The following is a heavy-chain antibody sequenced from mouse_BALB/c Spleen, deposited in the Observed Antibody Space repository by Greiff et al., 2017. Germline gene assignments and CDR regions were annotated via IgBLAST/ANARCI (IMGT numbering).Heavy chain of an antibody. J-gene: IGHJ3*01. Sequence: EVQVVESGGGLVQPGGSRKLSCAASGFTFSSFGMHWVRQAPEKGLEWVAYISSGSSTIYYADTVKGRFTISRDNPKNTLFLQMTSLRSEDTAMYYCARSGEFAYWGQGTLVTVSA. CDR1: GFTFSSFG. V-gene: IGHV5-17*02. CDR2: ISSGSSTI. CDR3: ARSGEFAY.